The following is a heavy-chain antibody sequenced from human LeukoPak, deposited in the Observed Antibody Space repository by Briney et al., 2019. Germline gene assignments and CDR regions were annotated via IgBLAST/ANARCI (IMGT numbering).Heavy chain of an antibody. J-gene: IGHJ5*02. V-gene: IGHV3-30*18. D-gene: IGHD3-10*01. CDR2: ISYDGSNK. CDR3: AKGPSTTGSGWFDP. CDR1: GFTFSSYG. Sequence: PGGSLRLSCAASGFTFSSYGMHWVRQAPGKGLEWVAVISYDGSNKYYADSVKGRFTISRDNSKNTLYLQMNSLRAEDTAVYYCAKGPSTTGSGWFDPWGQGTLVTVSS.